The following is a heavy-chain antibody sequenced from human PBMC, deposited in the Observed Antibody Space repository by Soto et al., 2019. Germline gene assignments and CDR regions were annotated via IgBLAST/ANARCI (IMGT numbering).Heavy chain of an antibody. CDR2: IYHSGIT. CDR1: GGSISSGNW. Sequence: QVLLQESGPGLVQPSGTLSLTCAVSGGSISSGNWWSWVRQSPGKELEWIGEIYHSGITNYNPSLKSRVTISVDNSQNHSYLNLNSVTAADTAVYYCARNVRYYIEYLGQGTLGTVSS. V-gene: IGHV4-4*02. J-gene: IGHJ4*02. CDR3: ARNVRYYIEY.